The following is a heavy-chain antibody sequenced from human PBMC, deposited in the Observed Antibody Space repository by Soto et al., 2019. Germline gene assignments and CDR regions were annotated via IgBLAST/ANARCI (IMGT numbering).Heavy chain of an antibody. Sequence: SETLSLTCTVSGGSISSSSYYWGWIRQPPGKGLEWIGSIYYSGSTYYNPSLKSRVTISVDTSKNQFSLKLSSVTAADTAVYYCARSSPHSGYYAPCDYWGQGTLVTVS. CDR3: ARSSPHSGYYAPCDY. CDR2: IYYSGST. J-gene: IGHJ4*02. CDR1: GGSISSSSYY. V-gene: IGHV4-39*01. D-gene: IGHD3-22*01.